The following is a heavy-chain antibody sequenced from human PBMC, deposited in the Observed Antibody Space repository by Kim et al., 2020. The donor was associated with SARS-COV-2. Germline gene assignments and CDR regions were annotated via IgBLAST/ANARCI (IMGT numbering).Heavy chain of an antibody. CDR3: ASVFDRGIAAAGETNIHGDY. J-gene: IGHJ4*02. V-gene: IGHV4-34*01. D-gene: IGHD6-13*01. CDR1: GGSFSGYY. CDR2: INHSGST. Sequence: SETLSLTCAVYGGSFSGYYWSWIRQPPGKGLEWIGEINHSGSTNYNPSLKSRVTISVDTSKNQFSLKLSSVTAAGTAVYYCASVFDRGIAAAGETNIHGDYWGQGTLFTVSS.